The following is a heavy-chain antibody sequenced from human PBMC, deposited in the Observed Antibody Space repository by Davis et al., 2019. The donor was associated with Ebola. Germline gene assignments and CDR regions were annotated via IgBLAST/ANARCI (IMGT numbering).Heavy chain of an antibody. CDR3: ARGDTIFGVVISNWFDP. Sequence: ASVKVSCKASGYTFTSYDINWVRQATGQGLEWMGWISAYNGNTNYAQKLQGRVTMTTDTSTSTAYMELRSLRSDDTAVYYCARGDTIFGVVISNWFDPWGQGTLVTVSS. V-gene: IGHV1-18*01. CDR2: ISAYNGNT. D-gene: IGHD3-3*01. CDR1: GYTFTSYD. J-gene: IGHJ5*02.